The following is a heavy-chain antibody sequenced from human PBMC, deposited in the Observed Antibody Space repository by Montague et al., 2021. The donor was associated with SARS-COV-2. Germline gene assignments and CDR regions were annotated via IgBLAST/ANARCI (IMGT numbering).Heavy chain of an antibody. J-gene: IGHJ4*02. Sequence: SLRLSCASSGFTFSSYSMNWVRQAPGKGLEWVSSISSSSSYIYYADSVKGRFTISRDNAKSSLYLQMNSLRAEDTAVYYCARDGDYYDSSGILDYWGQGTLVTVSS. V-gene: IGHV3-21*01. CDR2: ISSSSSYI. CDR3: ARDGDYYDSSGILDY. D-gene: IGHD3-22*01. CDR1: GFTFSSYS.